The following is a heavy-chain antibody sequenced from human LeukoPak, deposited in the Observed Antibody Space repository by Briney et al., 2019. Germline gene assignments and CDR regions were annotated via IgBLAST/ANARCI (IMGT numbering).Heavy chain of an antibody. CDR1: GFTVSSNY. V-gene: IGHV3-7*01. Sequence: GGSLRLSCAASGFTVSSNYTSWVRQAPGKGLEWVANIKQDGSQRYYVDSVRGRFTISRDNAKNSLFLQMNGLRAEDTAVYYCARRGGSSSRRSPIDYWGQGTLVTVSS. CDR3: ARRGGSSSRRSPIDY. J-gene: IGHJ4*02. D-gene: IGHD6-6*01. CDR2: IKQDGSQR.